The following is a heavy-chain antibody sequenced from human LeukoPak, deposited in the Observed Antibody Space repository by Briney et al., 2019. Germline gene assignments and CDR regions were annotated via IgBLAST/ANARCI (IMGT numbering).Heavy chain of an antibody. D-gene: IGHD2-2*01. CDR2: ISAYNGNT. Sequence: ASVKVSCKASGYTFTSYGISWVRQAPGQGLEWMGWISAYNGNTNYAQKLQGRVTMTTDTSTSTAYMELRSLRSDDTAVYYCARDSSPIVVVPAATVWFDPWGQRTLVTVSS. CDR1: GYTFTSYG. V-gene: IGHV1-18*01. J-gene: IGHJ5*02. CDR3: ARDSSPIVVVPAATVWFDP.